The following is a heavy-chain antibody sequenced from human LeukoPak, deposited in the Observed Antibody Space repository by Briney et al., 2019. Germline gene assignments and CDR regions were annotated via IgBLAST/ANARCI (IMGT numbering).Heavy chain of an antibody. J-gene: IGHJ6*03. Sequence: ASVKVSCKASGGTFGSYAISWVRQAPGQGLEWMGGIIPIFGTANYAQKFQGRVTITADESTSTAYMELSSLRSEDTAVYYCARGLLTRAERPRYYYYMDVWGKGTTVTVSS. D-gene: IGHD7-27*01. CDR2: IIPIFGTA. CDR3: ARGLLTRAERPRYYYYMDV. V-gene: IGHV1-69*01. CDR1: GGTFGSYA.